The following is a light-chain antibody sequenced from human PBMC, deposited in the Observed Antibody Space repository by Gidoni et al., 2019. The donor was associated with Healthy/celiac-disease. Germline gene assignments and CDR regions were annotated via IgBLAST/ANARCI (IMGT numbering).Light chain of an antibody. CDR3: SSYTSSSTLPYV. CDR1: SSDVGGYNY. CDR2: DVS. J-gene: IGLJ1*01. Sequence: QSALTQPASVSGSPGQSIPISCTGTSSDVGGYNYVSWYQQHPGKAPKLMIYDVSNRPSGVYNRFSGSKSGNTASLTISGLQAEDEADYYCSSYTSSSTLPYVFGTGTKVTVL. V-gene: IGLV2-14*03.